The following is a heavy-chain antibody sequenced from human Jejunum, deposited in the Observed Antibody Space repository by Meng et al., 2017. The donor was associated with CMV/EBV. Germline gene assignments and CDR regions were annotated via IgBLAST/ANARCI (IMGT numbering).Heavy chain of an antibody. CDR3: ARGGDLSETTAY. CDR2: IHNSGST. CDR1: GGAMSSYY. V-gene: IGHV4-59*01. D-gene: IGHD1-1*01. J-gene: IGHJ4*02. Sequence: TVSGGAMSSYYWSWIRQSPAKGLEWIGYIHNSGSTQYAPSLKSRVTMSIDTSKNQVSLKLRAVTAADTAVYYCARGGDLSETTAYWGQGSLVTVSS.